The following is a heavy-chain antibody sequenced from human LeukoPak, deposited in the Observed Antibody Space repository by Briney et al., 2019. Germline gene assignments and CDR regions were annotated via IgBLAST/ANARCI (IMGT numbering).Heavy chain of an antibody. V-gene: IGHV4-4*07. J-gene: IGHJ4*02. D-gene: IGHD3-10*01. CDR2: AHSSGST. CDR3: AREAVDYGSGSHDY. Sequence: SETLSLTCTVSGAPIGSFYWSWIRQPAGGGLEWLGRAHSSGSTNYIPSIRSRVTMSVDTSKNQLSLKLNTVTAADTAMYYCAREAVDYGSGSHDYWGQGILVTVSS. CDR1: GAPIGSFY.